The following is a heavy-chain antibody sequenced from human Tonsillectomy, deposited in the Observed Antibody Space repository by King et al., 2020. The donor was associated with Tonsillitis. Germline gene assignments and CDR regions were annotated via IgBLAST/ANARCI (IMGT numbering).Heavy chain of an antibody. Sequence: VQLVESGGGVVQPGRSLRLVCAASGFTFSSYAMHWVRQAPGKGLEWVAVIWYDGNNKYYPDSVKGRFTISRDNSKNTLYLQMNSLRAEDTAVYYCARDSAIQWPYRGYFDYWDQGTLVTVSS. V-gene: IGHV3-33*08. CDR1: GFTFSSYA. J-gene: IGHJ4*02. CDR2: IWYDGNNK. D-gene: IGHD5-12*01. CDR3: ARDSAIQWPYRGYFDY.